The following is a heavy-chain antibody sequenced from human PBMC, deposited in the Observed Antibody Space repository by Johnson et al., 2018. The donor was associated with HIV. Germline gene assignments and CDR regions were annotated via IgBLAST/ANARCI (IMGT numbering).Heavy chain of an antibody. CDR1: GFTFSSYG. V-gene: IGHV3-30*18. Sequence: QVQLVESGGGVVQPGRSLRLSCAASGFTFSSYGMHWVRQAPGTGLEWVAVISYDGSNKYYADSVKGRFTISRDNSKNTLYLQMNSLRAEDTAVYYCANFGSSSSRSAFDIWGQGTMVTVSS. CDR2: ISYDGSNK. D-gene: IGHD6-6*01. CDR3: ANFGSSSSRSAFDI. J-gene: IGHJ3*02.